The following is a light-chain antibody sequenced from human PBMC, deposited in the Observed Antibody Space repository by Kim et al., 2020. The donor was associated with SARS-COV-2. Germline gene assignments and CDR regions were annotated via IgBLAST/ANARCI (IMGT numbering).Light chain of an antibody. CDR3: QQYSHWPPYT. V-gene: IGKV3-15*01. Sequence: PGERVTLSCRASQSVDSNLAWYQQKPGQAPRLLIYGASTRATDIPARFSGSGSGTEFTLIINSLQSEDFAVYYCQQYSHWPPYTFGQGTKVDIK. J-gene: IGKJ2*01. CDR1: QSVDSN. CDR2: GAS.